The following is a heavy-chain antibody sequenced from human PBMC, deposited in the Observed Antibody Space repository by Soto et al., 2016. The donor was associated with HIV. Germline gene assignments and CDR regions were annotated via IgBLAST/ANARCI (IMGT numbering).Heavy chain of an antibody. J-gene: IGHJ2*01. Sequence: EVQLVESGGGLVQPGGSLRLSCAASGFNFSSYWMHWVRQAPGKGLMWVSRINSDGSNTRYADSVKGRFTISRDNAKNSLYLQMNSLRAEDTALYYCARGVKYCSGGSCWYFDLWGRGTLVTVSS. V-gene: IGHV3-74*01. D-gene: IGHD2-15*01. CDR3: ARGVKYCSGGSCWYFDL. CDR1: GFNFSSYW. CDR2: INSDGSNT.